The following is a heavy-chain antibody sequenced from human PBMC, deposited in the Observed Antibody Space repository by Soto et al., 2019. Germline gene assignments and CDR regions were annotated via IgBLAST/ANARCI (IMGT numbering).Heavy chain of an antibody. D-gene: IGHD6-13*01. CDR1: GYSFTSYW. J-gene: IGHJ6*02. CDR2: IYPGDSDT. V-gene: IGHV5-51*01. Sequence: GESLKISCKGSGYSFTSYWIGWVRQMPGKGLECMGIIYPGDSDTRYSPSFQGQVTISADKSISTAYLQWSSLKASDTAMYYCARTATAGKYYYGMDVWGQGTTVTVSS. CDR3: ARTATAGKYYYGMDV.